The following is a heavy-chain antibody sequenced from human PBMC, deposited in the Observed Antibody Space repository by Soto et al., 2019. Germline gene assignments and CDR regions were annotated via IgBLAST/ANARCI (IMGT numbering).Heavy chain of an antibody. CDR1: GGTFSSYA. D-gene: IGHD2-2*02. Sequence: QVQLVQSGAEVKKPGSSVKVSCKASGGTFSSYAISWVRQAPGQGLEWMGGIIPIFGTANYAQKFQGRVTITADESASPAYMELSSLRSEDTAVYYCAGGEDIVLVPAAIRAFDIWGQGTMVTVSS. CDR2: IIPIFGTA. CDR3: AGGEDIVLVPAAIRAFDI. V-gene: IGHV1-69*12. J-gene: IGHJ3*02.